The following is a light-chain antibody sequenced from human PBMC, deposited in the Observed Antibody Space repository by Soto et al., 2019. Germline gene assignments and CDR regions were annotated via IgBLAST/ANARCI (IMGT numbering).Light chain of an antibody. J-gene: IGKJ1*01. CDR1: QSVSNN. CDR3: QAYHNCPRT. Sequence: EIVMTQSPATLSVSPGERATLSCRASQSVSNNLAWYQQNPGQAPSLLIYGTSTRATGIPARFSGSGSGTEFTLTITSLQAEDFAVYYCQAYHNCPRTVGKGTKVEVK. V-gene: IGKV3-15*01. CDR2: GTS.